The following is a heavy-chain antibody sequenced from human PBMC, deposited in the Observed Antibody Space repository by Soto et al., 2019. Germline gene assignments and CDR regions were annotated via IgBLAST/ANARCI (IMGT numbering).Heavy chain of an antibody. Sequence: EGQLVESGGGLVKPGGSLRLSCAASGFIFTNYGMHWVRQAPGKGLEWVASISRTGDDVLYADSVKGRFSISRDNAKNSLYLQMNSLRAEDTAIYYCAKGKTSGWYYFDYWGQGALVTVSS. CDR1: GFIFTNYG. CDR2: ISRTGDDV. D-gene: IGHD6-19*01. J-gene: IGHJ4*02. CDR3: AKGKTSGWYYFDY. V-gene: IGHV3-21*04.